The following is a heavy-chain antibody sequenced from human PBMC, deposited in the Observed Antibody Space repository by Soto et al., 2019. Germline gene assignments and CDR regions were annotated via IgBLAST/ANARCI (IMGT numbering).Heavy chain of an antibody. V-gene: IGHV3-11*06. CDR2: ISSSSSYT. CDR1: GFTFSDYY. CDR3: ARDRRATSYSSSPGRWFDP. Sequence: QVHLVESGGGLVKPGGSLRLSCAASGFTFSDYYMSWIRQAPGKGLEWVSYISSSSSYTNYADSVKGRFTISRDNAKNSLYLQMNSLRAEDTAVYYCARDRRATSYSSSPGRWFDPWGQGTLVTVSS. J-gene: IGHJ5*02. D-gene: IGHD6-6*01.